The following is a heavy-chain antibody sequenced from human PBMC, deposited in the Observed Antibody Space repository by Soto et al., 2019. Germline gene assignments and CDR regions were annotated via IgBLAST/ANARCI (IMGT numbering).Heavy chain of an antibody. J-gene: IGHJ4*02. Sequence: QVQLVESGGDVVQPGRSLRLSCAASGFTFSFYAMHWVRQAPGKGLEWVAVISHDGSNTDYGDSVKGRFTISRDNSKSTLSLQMNSLRPEDTGVYYCAKDAGSTEYFFASWGQGTLVSVSS. CDR1: GFTFSFYA. V-gene: IGHV3-30*04. CDR3: AKDAGSTEYFFAS. CDR2: ISHDGSNT.